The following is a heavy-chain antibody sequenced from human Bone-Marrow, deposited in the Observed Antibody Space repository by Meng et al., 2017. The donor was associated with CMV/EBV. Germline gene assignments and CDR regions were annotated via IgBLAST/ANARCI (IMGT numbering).Heavy chain of an antibody. CDR1: GYTFTCYY. Sequence: ASVKVSCKASGYTFTCYYMHWVRQAPGQGLEWMGWINPNSGGTNYAQKFQGRVTMTRDTPISADYMELSRLRSDDKAVYYCAREQLRYCSSTSCYLGDYYYGMDVWGQGTTVTVSS. J-gene: IGHJ6*02. D-gene: IGHD2-2*01. CDR2: INPNSGGT. V-gene: IGHV1-2*02. CDR3: AREQLRYCSSTSCYLGDYYYGMDV.